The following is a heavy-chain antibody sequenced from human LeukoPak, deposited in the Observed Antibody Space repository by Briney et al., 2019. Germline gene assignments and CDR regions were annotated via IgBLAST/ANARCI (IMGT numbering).Heavy chain of an antibody. Sequence: PSETLSLTCAVSGGSISGDNWWSWVRQAPGKGLEWIGEVGHSGRTNYNPSLKSRVTISEDKSKNQFSLIMSSVTAADTAVYYCAKGDRGGWLDFDSWGQGTLVTVSS. V-gene: IGHV4-4*02. CDR1: GGSISGDNW. J-gene: IGHJ4*02. D-gene: IGHD3-22*01. CDR3: AKGDRGGWLDFDS. CDR2: VGHSGRT.